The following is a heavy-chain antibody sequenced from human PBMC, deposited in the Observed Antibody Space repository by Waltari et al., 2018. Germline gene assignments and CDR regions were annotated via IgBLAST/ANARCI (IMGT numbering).Heavy chain of an antibody. CDR3: ARGLCADVANCYSGTNNFFDP. V-gene: IGHV4-39*01. Sequence: QLQLQESGPGLVKPSETLSLTCVVSGGSISVNHYYCGWIRPPPGKGLEWIASILYSGTTYYNPSLMRRVSISVDTSQNQFSLRLSSLTAADTAIYYCARGLCADVANCYSGTNNFFDPWGQGTLVTVSS. CDR1: GGSISVNHYY. CDR2: ILYSGTT. D-gene: IGHD2-15*01. J-gene: IGHJ5*02.